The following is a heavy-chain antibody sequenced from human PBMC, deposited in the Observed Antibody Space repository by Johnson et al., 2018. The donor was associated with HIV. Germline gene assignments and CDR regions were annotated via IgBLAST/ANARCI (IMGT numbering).Heavy chain of an antibody. Sequence: QVQLVESGGGVVQPGTSMRLSCAASGLTFSHYPMHWVRQAPGKGLEWVAVISYDGSNKYYANSVKGRFTISGDNSKSTLFLQMNSLRLEDTAVYYCASGDEDGFGGQGKMVTVSS. J-gene: IGHJ3*01. CDR3: ASGDEDGF. V-gene: IGHV3-30*04. CDR1: GLTFSHYP. CDR2: ISYDGSNK.